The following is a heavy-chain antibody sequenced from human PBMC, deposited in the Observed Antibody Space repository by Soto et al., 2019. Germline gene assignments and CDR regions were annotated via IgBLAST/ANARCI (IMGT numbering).Heavy chain of an antibody. J-gene: IGHJ4*02. CDR2: IYADGTT. CDR3: ARGGGPFMNSVTNQFDY. CDR1: GFSVSSNY. D-gene: IGHD4-17*01. Sequence: PEGSLRLSCVVSGFSVSSNYMSWVRQAPGKGLDWVSVIYADGTTYYGDSVKGRFTISRHNSKNTLYLQMDSLRTEDTAVYYCARGGGPFMNSVTNQFDYWGQGTLVTVSS. V-gene: IGHV3-53*04.